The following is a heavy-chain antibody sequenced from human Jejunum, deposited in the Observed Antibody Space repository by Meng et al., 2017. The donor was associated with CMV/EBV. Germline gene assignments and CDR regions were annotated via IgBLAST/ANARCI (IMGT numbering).Heavy chain of an antibody. CDR3: ARYGDRIRLWGPS. J-gene: IGHJ5*02. V-gene: IGHV1-2*06. CDR1: GFTFTDDY. Sequence: KTSGFTFTDDYKHWVRQAPGQGLEWMGRISAYSGATNYAQKFQGRVTITRDTSTSTAYLELSRLTSDDTAVYLCARYGDRIRLWGPSWGQGTLVTVSS. CDR2: ISAYSGAT. D-gene: IGHD7-27*01.